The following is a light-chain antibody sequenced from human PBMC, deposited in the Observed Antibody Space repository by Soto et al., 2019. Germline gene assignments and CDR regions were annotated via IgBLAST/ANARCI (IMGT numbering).Light chain of an antibody. CDR3: QQSYRSPLN. Sequence: IQMTQSPLSLSASVGESVTITCRASQNISHFLNWYQQKPGKPPRLLIFGTSNLQSGVPSRFRGSRSETDFSLTISGLKPEDFSTYICQQSYRSPLNFGPGTRVA. J-gene: IGKJ3*01. CDR1: QNISHF. CDR2: GTS. V-gene: IGKV1-39*01.